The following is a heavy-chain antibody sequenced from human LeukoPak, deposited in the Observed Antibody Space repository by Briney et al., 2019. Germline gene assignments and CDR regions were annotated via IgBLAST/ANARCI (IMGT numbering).Heavy chain of an antibody. D-gene: IGHD3-10*01. V-gene: IGHV4-34*01. J-gene: IGHJ5*02. CDR2: INHSGST. CDR3: ARPRYGSGSLDP. CDR1: GFTFSGSW. Sequence: GSLRLSCAASGFTFSGSWMTWVRQPPGMGLEWIGEINHSGSTTYNPSLNTRVTISVDTSKNQISLKLSSVTAADTAVYYCARPRYGSGSLDPWGQGTLVTVSS.